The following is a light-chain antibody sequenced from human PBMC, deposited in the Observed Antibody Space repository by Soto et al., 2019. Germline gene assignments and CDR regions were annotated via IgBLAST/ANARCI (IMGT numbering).Light chain of an antibody. Sequence: QSVLAQPPSASGTPGQRVTISCSGGSSNIGSNTVNWYQQLPGTAPKLLVYSNNDRPSGVPDRFSGSKSGTSASLAIRGLQSEDEADYYCTTWDHSLNGPVFGGGTKLTVL. CDR1: SSNIGSNT. V-gene: IGLV1-44*01. J-gene: IGLJ2*01. CDR3: TTWDHSLNGPV. CDR2: SNN.